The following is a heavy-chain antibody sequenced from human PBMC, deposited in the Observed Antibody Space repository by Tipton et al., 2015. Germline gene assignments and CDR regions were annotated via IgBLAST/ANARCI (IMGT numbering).Heavy chain of an antibody. D-gene: IGHD3-16*01. Sequence: SLRLSCAASGFTFSTYGMSWVRQAPGKGLEWVSVISGSGSSIYYADSVKGRFTISRDNSKNTVYLQMNSLRAEDTAVYYCASGGPLDPWGQGTLVTVSS. CDR3: ASGGPLDP. CDR2: ISGSGSSI. CDR1: GFTFSTYG. V-gene: IGHV3-23*01. J-gene: IGHJ5*02.